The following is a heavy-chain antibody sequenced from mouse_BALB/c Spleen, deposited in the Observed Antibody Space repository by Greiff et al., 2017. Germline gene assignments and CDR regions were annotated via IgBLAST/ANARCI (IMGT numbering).Heavy chain of an antibody. CDR3: ARDIYDCLSKYFDV. CDR1: GFSLTSYG. V-gene: IGHV2-9*02. D-gene: IGHD2-3*01. J-gene: IGHJ1*01. Sequence: VKVVESGPGLVAPSQSLSITCTVSGFSLTSYGVHWVRQPPGKGLEWLGVIWAGGSTNYNSALMSRLSISKDNSKSQVFLKMNSLQTDDTAMYYCARDIYDCLSKYFDVWGAGTTVTVSS. CDR2: IWAGGST.